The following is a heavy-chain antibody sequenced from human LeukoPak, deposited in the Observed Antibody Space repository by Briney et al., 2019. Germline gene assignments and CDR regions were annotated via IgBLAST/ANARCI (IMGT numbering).Heavy chain of an antibody. J-gene: IGHJ6*02. V-gene: IGHV4-34*01. D-gene: IGHD4-23*01. CDR2: INHSGST. CDR3: ARVVRGGMDV. Sequence: SETLSLTCAVYGGSFSGYYWSWIRRPPGKGLEWIGEINHSGSTNYNPSLKSRVTISVDTSKNQFSLKLSSVTAADTAVYYCARVVRGGMDVWGQGTTVTVSS. CDR1: GGSFSGYY.